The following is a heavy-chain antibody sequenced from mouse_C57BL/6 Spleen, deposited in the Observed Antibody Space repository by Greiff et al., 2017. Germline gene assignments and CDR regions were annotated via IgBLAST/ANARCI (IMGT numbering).Heavy chain of an antibody. CDR1: GFTFSDYG. CDR3: ARRYDYEYYAMDY. J-gene: IGHJ4*01. V-gene: IGHV5-17*01. D-gene: IGHD2-4*01. CDR2: ISSGSSTI. Sequence: EVMLVESGGGLVQPGGSLKLSCAASGFTFSDYGMHWVRQAPEKGLEWVAYISSGSSTIYYADTVKGRFTISRDNAKNTLFLQMTSLRSEDTAMYYCARRYDYEYYAMDYWGQGTSVTVSS.